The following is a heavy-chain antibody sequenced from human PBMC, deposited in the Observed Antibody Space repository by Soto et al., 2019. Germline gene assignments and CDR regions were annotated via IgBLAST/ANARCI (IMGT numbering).Heavy chain of an antibody. CDR2: IHHSGST. J-gene: IGHJ4*02. CDR3: ARAGYGGNELDY. CDR1: GGSIRSYC. Sequence: SETLSLTCTVSGGSIRSYCWTCILQPPGEGLEWIGGIHHSGSTSYNPSLKSRVTISVDKSKNQFSLNLSSVTAADTATYYCARAGYGGNELDYWGQGTLVTVSS. D-gene: IGHD4-17*01. V-gene: IGHV4-59*12.